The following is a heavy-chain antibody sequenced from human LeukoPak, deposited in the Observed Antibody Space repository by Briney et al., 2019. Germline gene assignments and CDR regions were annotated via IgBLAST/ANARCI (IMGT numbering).Heavy chain of an antibody. D-gene: IGHD3-10*01. CDR2: IRSKANSYAT. Sequence: PGGSLRLSCTASGSTFSGSAMHWVRQASGKGLEWVGRIRSKANSYATVYAASVKGRFTISRDDSKNTAYLQMNSLKTEDTAVYYCTTDYYGSLDPWGQGTLVTVSS. V-gene: IGHV3-73*01. CDR1: GSTFSGSA. CDR3: TTDYYGSLDP. J-gene: IGHJ5*02.